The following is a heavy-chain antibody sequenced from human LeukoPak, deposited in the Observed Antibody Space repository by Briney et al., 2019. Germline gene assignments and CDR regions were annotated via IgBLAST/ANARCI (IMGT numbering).Heavy chain of an antibody. CDR3: AKDWDLTSYYFDY. V-gene: IGHV3-30*18. CDR2: TSYDGSNK. J-gene: IGHJ4*02. Sequence: GGSLRLSCAASGFTFSDYYMSWIRQAPGKGLEWVAITSYDGSNKYYVDSVKGRFTISRDNSKKTLYLQMNSLRAEDTAVYYCAKDWDLTSYYFDYWGQGTLVTVS. CDR1: GFTFSDYY. D-gene: IGHD3-9*01.